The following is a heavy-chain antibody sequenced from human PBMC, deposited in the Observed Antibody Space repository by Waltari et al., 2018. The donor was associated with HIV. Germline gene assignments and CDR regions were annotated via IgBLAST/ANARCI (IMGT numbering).Heavy chain of an antibody. CDR1: GGSFRGYY. CDR2: INHSGST. V-gene: IGHV4-34*01. Sequence: QVQLQKWGAGLLKPSETPSLTCAVYGGSFRGYYWSWTRQPPGKGLEWIWEINHSGSTNYNPSLKSRVTISVDTSKNQFSLKLSSVTAADTAVYYCARGIAAAGWGQGTLVTVSS. CDR3: ARGIAAAG. J-gene: IGHJ4*02. D-gene: IGHD6-13*01.